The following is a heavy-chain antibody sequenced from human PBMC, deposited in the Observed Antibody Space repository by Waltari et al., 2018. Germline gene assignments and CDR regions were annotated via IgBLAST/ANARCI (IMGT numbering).Heavy chain of an antibody. CDR2: MNPNSGNT. V-gene: IGHV1-8*02. Sequence: QVQLVQSGDAVQKPGASVKVSCKAYGYTFTSYGITWLRQANGQGLEWMGWMNPNSGNTGYAQKFQGRVTMTRNTSVSTAYMELSSLRSEDTAVYYCARGDYGEKFDPWGQGTLVTVSS. CDR1: GYTFTSYG. J-gene: IGHJ5*02. CDR3: ARGDYGEKFDP. D-gene: IGHD4-17*01.